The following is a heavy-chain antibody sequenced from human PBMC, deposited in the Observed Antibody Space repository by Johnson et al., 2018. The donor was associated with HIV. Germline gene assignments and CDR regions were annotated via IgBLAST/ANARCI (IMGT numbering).Heavy chain of an antibody. D-gene: IGHD3-10*01. V-gene: IGHV3-33*01. CDR1: GFTFSTYD. CDR3: ARDPMVRGAGGFDI. J-gene: IGHJ3*02. CDR2: ARFDEVSK. Sequence: QVQLVESGGGVVQPGTSLRLSCAASGFTFSTYDMHWVRQAPGKGLEWVAVARFDEVSKYYIDSVKGRFTISRDNSKNTLYLQMNSLRAEDTAVYYCARDPMVRGAGGFDIWGQGTMVTVSS.